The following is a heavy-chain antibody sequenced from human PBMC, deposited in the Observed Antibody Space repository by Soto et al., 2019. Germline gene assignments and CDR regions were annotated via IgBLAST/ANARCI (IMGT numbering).Heavy chain of an antibody. Sequence: QVQLQQWGAGLLKPSETLSLTCAVYGGSFSGYYWSWIRQPPGKGLEWMGEINNSGSTNYNPSLNSRVTISVDTSKTQFTLKLSSVTAADTAVYYCASSYRYCSSTSCYKGKAGYFDYWGQGTLVTVSS. CDR2: INNSGST. CDR1: GGSFSGYY. J-gene: IGHJ4*02. D-gene: IGHD2-2*02. CDR3: ASSYRYCSSTSCYKGKAGYFDY. V-gene: IGHV4-34*01.